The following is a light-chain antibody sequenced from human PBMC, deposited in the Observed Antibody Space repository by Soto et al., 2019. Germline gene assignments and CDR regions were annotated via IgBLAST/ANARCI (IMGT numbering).Light chain of an antibody. CDR2: RAS. Sequence: TLQSGATLYXXTWGXHTLXXGASQSVSDNLAWYQQKPGQGPRLLVYRASTRTLGIPARFSGSESGTEFTLTISSLQSEDFAVYYCQQYNSWPITCGRGTRMEIK. J-gene: IGKJ5*01. V-gene: IGKV3-15*01. CDR3: QQYNSWPIT. CDR1: QSVSDN.